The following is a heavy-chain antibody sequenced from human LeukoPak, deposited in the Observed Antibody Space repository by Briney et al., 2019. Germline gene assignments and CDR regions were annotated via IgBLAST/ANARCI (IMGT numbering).Heavy chain of an antibody. CDR1: GYTFTGYY. CDR3: ARGGLMVRPVDS. Sequence: GASVKVSCKASGYTFTGYYMHWVRQAPGQGLEWMGWINPNSGGTNYAQDFQGRVTMTRDTAITSAYMELTSLRFDDTAVYYCARGGLMVRPVDSWGQGTLVTVSS. CDR2: INPNSGGT. D-gene: IGHD3-10*01. V-gene: IGHV1-2*02. J-gene: IGHJ4*02.